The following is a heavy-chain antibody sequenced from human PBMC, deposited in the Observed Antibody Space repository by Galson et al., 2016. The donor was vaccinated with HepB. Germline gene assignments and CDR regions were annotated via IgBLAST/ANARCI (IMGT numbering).Heavy chain of an antibody. CDR3: ARSYSRSFFDAFDI. J-gene: IGHJ3*02. V-gene: IGHV5-10-1*04. CDR2: IDPSDSYT. CDR1: GNNFNNFW. D-gene: IGHD6-6*01. Sequence: QSGAEVKKPGESLRISCKGFGNNFNNFWITWVRQMAGKGLEWMGRIDPSDSYTKYSPSLQGQVTISADKSISTAYLQWSSLKASDTAMYYCARSYSRSFFDAFDIWGQGTMFTVSS.